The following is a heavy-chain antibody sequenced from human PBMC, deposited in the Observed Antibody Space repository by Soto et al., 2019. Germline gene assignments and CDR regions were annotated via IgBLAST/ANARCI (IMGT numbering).Heavy chain of an antibody. CDR3: ARPAYYYDSSGYLSYFDL. Sequence: EVQLVESGGGLVQPGASLRLSCAASGFTFSDQYMDWVRQAPGKGLEWVGRTRNKANSYTTEYAASVKGRFTISRDDSKNSLYLQMNSLKTEDTAVYYCARPAYYYDSSGYLSYFDLWGRGTLFTVSS. D-gene: IGHD3-22*01. CDR2: TRNKANSYTT. V-gene: IGHV3-72*01. J-gene: IGHJ2*01. CDR1: GFTFSDQY.